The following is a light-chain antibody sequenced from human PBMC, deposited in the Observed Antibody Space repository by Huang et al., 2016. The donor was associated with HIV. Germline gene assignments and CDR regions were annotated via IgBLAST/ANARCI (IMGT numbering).Light chain of an antibody. CDR3: QQFYNMPYT. CDR1: RSLLFASNSKNF. J-gene: IGKJ2*01. V-gene: IGKV4-1*01. Sequence: DILLTQSPDPLAVSLGERATLTCRSSRSLLFASNSKNFLAWYQQKPGQSPKLLMYMASVRESGVPERFTGSGSGTEFTLTIASLQAEDVAVYYCQQFYNMPYTFGRGTRLEI. CDR2: MAS.